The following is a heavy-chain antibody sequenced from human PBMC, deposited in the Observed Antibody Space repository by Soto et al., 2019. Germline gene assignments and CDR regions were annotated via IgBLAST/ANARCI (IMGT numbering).Heavy chain of an antibody. CDR2: IYYTGTT. V-gene: IGHV4-59*01. D-gene: IGHD1-1*01. J-gene: IGHJ4*02. CDR1: GVSISVYY. Sequence: SETLSLTCTVSGVSISVYYWSWIRQPPGKGLEWIGYIYYTGTTRYNPSLKRRVTLSVTTSRNSLSLKLSSVTAADTAVYYCAAWNDFTRYYFDNWGQGALVTVSS. CDR3: AAWNDFTRYYFDN.